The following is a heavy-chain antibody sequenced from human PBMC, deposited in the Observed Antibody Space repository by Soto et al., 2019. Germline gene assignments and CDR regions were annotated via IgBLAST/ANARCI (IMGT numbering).Heavy chain of an antibody. Sequence: ASVKVSCKASGYTFTSYAMHWVRQAPGQRLEWMGWINAGNGNTKYSQKFQGRVTITRDTSASTAYMELSSLRSEDTAVYYCARSPGGDWRYYYYGMDVWGQGTTVTVSS. CDR2: INAGNGNT. CDR3: ARSPGGDWRYYYYGMDV. CDR1: GYTFTSYA. V-gene: IGHV1-3*01. J-gene: IGHJ6*02. D-gene: IGHD2-21*02.